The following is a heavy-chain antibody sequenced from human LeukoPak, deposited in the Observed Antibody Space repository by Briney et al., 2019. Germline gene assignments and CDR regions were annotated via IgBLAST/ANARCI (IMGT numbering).Heavy chain of an antibody. CDR2: IYWDDDK. CDR1: GFSFRTTAVG. CDR3: AHRRAGAWAFDI. V-gene: IGHV2-5*02. D-gene: IGHD1-26*01. J-gene: IGHJ3*02. Sequence: SGPTLVNPTQTLTLTCTFSGFSFRTTAVGVGWIRQPPGKALEWLTLIYWDDDKRYSPSLRSRLTVTADTSKNQVVLTMTNMDPVDTATYYCAHRRAGAWAFDIWGQGTVVTVSS.